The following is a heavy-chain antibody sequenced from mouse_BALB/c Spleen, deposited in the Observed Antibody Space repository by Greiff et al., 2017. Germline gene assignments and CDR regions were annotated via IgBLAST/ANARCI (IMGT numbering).Heavy chain of an antibody. J-gene: IGHJ3*01. D-gene: IGHD2-4*01. CDR3: ARAPSMDYDAWFAY. CDR2: ISYSGST. CDR1: GYSITSDYA. V-gene: IGHV3-2*02. Sequence: EVQLVESGPGLVKPSQSLSLTCTVTGYSITSDYAWNWLRQFPGNKLEWMGFISYSGSTSYNPSLKSRISITRDTSKNQFFLQLNSVTTEDTATYYCARAPSMDYDAWFAYWGQGTLVTVSA.